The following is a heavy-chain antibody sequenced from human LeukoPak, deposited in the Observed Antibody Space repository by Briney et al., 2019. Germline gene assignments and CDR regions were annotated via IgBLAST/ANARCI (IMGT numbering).Heavy chain of an antibody. J-gene: IGHJ4*02. CDR3: AREDCTIGAVCSSLLDH. D-gene: IGHD2-8*01. CDR1: GFTFGDHY. Sequence: AGGSLRLSCAASGFTFGDHYASWIRQAPGKGLEWVSYIYTTSSTIYYGDSVKGRFTISRDNAKNTLYLQMNNLRAEDTAVYYCAREDCTIGAVCSSLLDHWGRGTLVTVSS. CDR2: IYTTSSTI. V-gene: IGHV3-11*01.